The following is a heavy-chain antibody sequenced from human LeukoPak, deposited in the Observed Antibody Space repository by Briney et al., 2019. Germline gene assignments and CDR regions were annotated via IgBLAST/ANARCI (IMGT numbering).Heavy chain of an antibody. Sequence: ASVNVSCKASGYTFTGYYMHWVRQAPGQGLEWMGWINPNSGGTNYAQKFQGWVTMTRDTPISTAYMELSRLRSDDTAVYYCARGGDIVVVPVPTSRFDPWGQGTLVTVSS. CDR1: GYTFTGYY. V-gene: IGHV1-2*04. J-gene: IGHJ5*02. CDR3: ARGGDIVVVPVPTSRFDP. CDR2: INPNSGGT. D-gene: IGHD2-2*01.